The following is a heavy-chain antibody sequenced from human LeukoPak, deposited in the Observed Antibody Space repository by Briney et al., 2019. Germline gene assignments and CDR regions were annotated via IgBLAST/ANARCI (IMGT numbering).Heavy chain of an antibody. CDR1: GFIVSNHY. CDR2: ISGSGNTI. D-gene: IGHD3-10*01. Sequence: GGSLRLSCAASGFIVSNHYMNWVRQAPGKGLEWVSYISGSGNTIYYADSVKGRFSISRDNAKNSLYLQMNSLRDEDTAVYYCARDFYYGSGSSLDYWGQGTLVTVSS. CDR3: ARDFYYGSGSSLDY. V-gene: IGHV3-48*02. J-gene: IGHJ4*02.